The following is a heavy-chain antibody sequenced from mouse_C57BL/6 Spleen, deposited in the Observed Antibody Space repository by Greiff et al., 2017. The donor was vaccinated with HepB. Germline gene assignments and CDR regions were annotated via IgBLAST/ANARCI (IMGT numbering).Heavy chain of an antibody. Sequence: VQLQESGPGLVQPSQSLSITCTVSGFSLTSYGVHWVRQSPGKGLEWLGVIWSGGSTDYNAAFISRLSISKDNSKSQVFFKMNSLQADDTAIYYCARNGENYYGSSFYFDYWGQGTTLTVSS. CDR1: GFSLTSYG. CDR2: IWSGGST. V-gene: IGHV2-2*01. D-gene: IGHD1-1*01. J-gene: IGHJ2*01. CDR3: ARNGENYYGSSFYFDY.